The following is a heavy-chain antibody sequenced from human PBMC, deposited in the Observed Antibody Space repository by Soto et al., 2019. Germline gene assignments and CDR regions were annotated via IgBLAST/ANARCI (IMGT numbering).Heavy chain of an antibody. V-gene: IGHV3-23*01. CDR1: GLTFSNYD. Sequence: EVRLLESGGGLVKPGGSLRLSCATSGLTFSNYDMSWVRQAPGGGLEWVSSMSGSSSTTYYADSVRGRFTISRDRSKNTLYQQMSSLRAEDTALYYCAKNQERELPRVIDFWGQGTLVTVSS. J-gene: IGHJ4*02. CDR2: MSGSSSTT. CDR3: AKNQERELPRVIDF. D-gene: IGHD1-7*01.